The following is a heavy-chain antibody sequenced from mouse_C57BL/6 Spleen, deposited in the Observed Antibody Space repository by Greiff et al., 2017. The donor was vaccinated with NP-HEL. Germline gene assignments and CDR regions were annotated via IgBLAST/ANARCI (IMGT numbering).Heavy chain of an antibody. J-gene: IGHJ4*01. V-gene: IGHV5-9-1*02. Sequence: EVHLVESGEGLVKPGGSLKLSCAASGFTFSSYAMSWVRQTPEKRLEWVAYISSGGDYIYYADTVKGRFTISRDNARNTLYLQMSSLKSEDTAMYYCTRDRRVTTVVEDYAMDYWGQGTSVTVSS. CDR3: TRDRRVTTVVEDYAMDY. D-gene: IGHD1-1*01. CDR2: ISSGGDYI. CDR1: GFTFSSYA.